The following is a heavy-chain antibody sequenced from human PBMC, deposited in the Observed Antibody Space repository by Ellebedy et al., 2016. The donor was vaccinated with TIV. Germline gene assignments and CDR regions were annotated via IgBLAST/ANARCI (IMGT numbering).Heavy chain of an antibody. Sequence: PRGSLRLSCAASGFSFSSQWMSWVRQAPGKGLEWVAEITPDGSKKYYLDSVKGRFTVSRDNPTNSLYLQMNRLTVEDTAVYYCASSHAGWGQGTLVTVSS. V-gene: IGHV3-7*01. CDR1: GFSFSSQW. CDR3: ASSHAG. J-gene: IGHJ4*02. CDR2: ITPDGSKK.